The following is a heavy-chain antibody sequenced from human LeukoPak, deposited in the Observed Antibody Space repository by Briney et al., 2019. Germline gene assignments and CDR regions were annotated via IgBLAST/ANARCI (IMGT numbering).Heavy chain of an antibody. CDR3: ASSHPTNPIVGAIEYFQH. J-gene: IGHJ1*01. CDR2: ISAYNGNT. V-gene: IGHV1-18*01. CDR1: GYTFTSYG. Sequence: VASVKVSCKASGYTFTSYGISWVRQAPGQGLEWMGWISAYNGNTNYAQKLQGRVTMTTDTSTSTAYMELRSLRSDDTAVYYCASSHPTNPIVGAIEYFQHWGQGTLVTVPS. D-gene: IGHD1-26*01.